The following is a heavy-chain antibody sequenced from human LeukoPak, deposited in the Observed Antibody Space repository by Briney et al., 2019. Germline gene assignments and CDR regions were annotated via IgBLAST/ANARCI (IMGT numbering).Heavy chain of an antibody. Sequence: GGSLRLSCAASGFTFSSYSMNWVRQAPGKGLEWVSSISSSSSYIYYADSVKGRFTISRDNSKNTLYLQMNSLRAEDTAVYYCAKGANYGDRPFNYWGQGTLVTVSS. J-gene: IGHJ4*02. CDR1: GFTFSSYS. CDR3: AKGANYGDRPFNY. D-gene: IGHD4-17*01. V-gene: IGHV3-21*04. CDR2: ISSSSSYI.